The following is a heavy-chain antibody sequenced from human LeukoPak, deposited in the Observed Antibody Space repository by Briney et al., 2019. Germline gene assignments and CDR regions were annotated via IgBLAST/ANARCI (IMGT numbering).Heavy chain of an antibody. Sequence: GGSLRLSCAASGFTFSSYGMHWVRQAPGKGLEWVAVISYDGSNKYYADSVKGRFTISRDNSKNTLYLQMNSLRAEDTAVYYCAKGYDYDILTGYYDYFDYWGQGTLVTVSS. V-gene: IGHV3-30*18. CDR2: ISYDGSNK. D-gene: IGHD3-9*01. CDR1: GFTFSSYG. CDR3: AKGYDYDILTGYYDYFDY. J-gene: IGHJ4*02.